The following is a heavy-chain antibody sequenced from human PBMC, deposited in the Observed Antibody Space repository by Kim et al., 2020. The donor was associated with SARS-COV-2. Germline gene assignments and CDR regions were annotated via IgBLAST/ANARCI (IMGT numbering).Heavy chain of an antibody. J-gene: IGHJ3*02. D-gene: IGHD3-22*01. CDR1: GGTFSSYA. Sequence: SMKVSCKASGGTFSSYAISWVRQAPGQGLEWMGGIIPIFGTANYAQKFQGRVTITADESTSTAYMELSSLRSEDTAVYYCARYYDSSGYDAFDIWGQGTMVTVSS. CDR2: IIPIFGTA. CDR3: ARYYDSSGYDAFDI. V-gene: IGHV1-69*13.